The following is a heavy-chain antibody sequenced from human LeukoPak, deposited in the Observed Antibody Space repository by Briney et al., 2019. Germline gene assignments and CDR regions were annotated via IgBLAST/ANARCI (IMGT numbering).Heavy chain of an antibody. CDR3: ARGVSGSYSPFDY. CDR2: ISSSSNTI. Sequence: GGSLRLSCAASGFTFSSYSMNWVRQAPGKGLEWVSYISSSSNTIYYADSVKGRFTISRDNAKNSLYLQMNSLRDEDTAVYYCARGVSGSYSPFDYWGQGTLVIVSS. D-gene: IGHD1-26*01. J-gene: IGHJ4*02. V-gene: IGHV3-48*02. CDR1: GFTFSSYS.